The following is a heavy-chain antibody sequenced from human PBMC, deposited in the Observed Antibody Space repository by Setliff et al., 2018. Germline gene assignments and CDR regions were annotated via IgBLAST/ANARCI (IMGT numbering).Heavy chain of an antibody. V-gene: IGHV4-34*01. CDR3: ARGYCSSPSCFFAGWFEH. CDR1: GGSFGGYY. CDR2: INHTGST. Sequence: SETLSLTCAVYGGSFGGYYWSWIRQPPGKGLEWIGEINHTGSTNNSPSLKSRVAISVDTSKNQFSLELTFVTAADTAVYYCARGYCSSPSCFFAGWFEHGGQGTLVTVSS. J-gene: IGHJ5*02. D-gene: IGHD2-2*01.